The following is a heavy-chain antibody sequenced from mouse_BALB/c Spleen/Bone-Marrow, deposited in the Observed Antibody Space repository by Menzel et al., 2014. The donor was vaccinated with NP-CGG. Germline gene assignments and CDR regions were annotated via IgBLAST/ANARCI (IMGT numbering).Heavy chain of an antibody. Sequence: EVKLQESGPELVKPGASVKISCKASGYSFTGHFMNWVKQSHGKSLEWIGRINPYNGDTFYNQKFKGKATLTVDKSSSTAHMELLSLTSEDSAVYYCGRSGYYGSSYFDVWGAGTTVTVSS. CDR2: INPYNGDT. CDR3: GRSGYYGSSYFDV. CDR1: GYSFTGHF. D-gene: IGHD1-1*01. J-gene: IGHJ1*01. V-gene: IGHV1-37*01.